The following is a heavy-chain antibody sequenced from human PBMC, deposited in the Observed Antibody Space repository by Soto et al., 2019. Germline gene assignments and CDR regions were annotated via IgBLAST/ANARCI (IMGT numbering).Heavy chain of an antibody. CDR1: GGTIRSSY. V-gene: IGHV4-59*01. Sequence: SETLSLTCPVSGGTIRSSYWSWIRQPPGKGLEWIGYIYDSGSTYYNPSLKSRVTISVDTSKNQFSLKLSSVTAADTAVYYCAGRIVATETFDYWGQGTLVTVAS. D-gene: IGHD5-12*01. J-gene: IGHJ4*02. CDR3: AGRIVATETFDY. CDR2: IYDSGST.